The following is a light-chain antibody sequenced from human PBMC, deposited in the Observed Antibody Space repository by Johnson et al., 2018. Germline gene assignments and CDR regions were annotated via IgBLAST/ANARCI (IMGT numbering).Light chain of an antibody. V-gene: IGLV1-51*02. Sequence: QSVLTQPPSVSAAPGQKVTISCSGSSSNIGNNYVSWYQQLPGTAPNLLIYENNKRPSAIPDRFSGSKSGTSATLCITGLQTGDEADYYCGTWDSSLSAGNVFGTGTKVTVL. J-gene: IGLJ1*01. CDR1: SSNIGNNY. CDR3: GTWDSSLSAGNV. CDR2: ENN.